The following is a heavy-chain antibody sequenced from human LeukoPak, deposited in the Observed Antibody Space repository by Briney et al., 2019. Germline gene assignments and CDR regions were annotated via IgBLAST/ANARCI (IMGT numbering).Heavy chain of an antibody. CDR2: INHSGST. V-gene: IGHV4-34*01. Sequence: SETLSLTCAVYGGSFSVYYWSWIRQPPGKGLEWIGEINHSGSTNYNPSLKSRVTISVDTSKNQFSLKLSSVTAADTAVYYCARGGSSNADYGDYVLPFDYWGQGTLVTVSS. CDR3: ARGGSSNADYGDYVLPFDY. D-gene: IGHD4-17*01. J-gene: IGHJ4*02. CDR1: GGSFSVYY.